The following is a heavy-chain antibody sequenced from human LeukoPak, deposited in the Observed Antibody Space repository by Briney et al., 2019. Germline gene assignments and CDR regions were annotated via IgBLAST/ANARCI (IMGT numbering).Heavy chain of an antibody. CDR1: GGSISTYY. D-gene: IGHD2-15*01. Sequence: SETLSLTCTVSGGSISTYYWSWIRQTPGKGLECIGYIYYSGSTNYNPSLKSRVTISVDTSKNQFSLKLSSVTAADTAVYYCARRESGGVAQEHAFDIWGQGTMVTVSS. V-gene: IGHV4-59*01. CDR3: ARRESGGVAQEHAFDI. J-gene: IGHJ3*02. CDR2: IYYSGST.